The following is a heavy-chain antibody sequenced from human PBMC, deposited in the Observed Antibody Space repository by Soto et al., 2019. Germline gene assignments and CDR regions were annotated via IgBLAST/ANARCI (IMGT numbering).Heavy chain of an antibody. V-gene: IGHV4-39*01. CDR1: GGSISSSSYY. D-gene: IGHD3-9*01. CDR3: ARPLLMDYDILTGYPLGPIDAFDI. Sequence: QLQLQESGPGLVKPSETLSLTCTVSGGSISSSSYYWGWIRQPPGKGLEWIGSIYYSGSTYYNPSLKSRVTISVDTSKNQFSLKLSSVTAADTAVYYCARPLLMDYDILTGYPLGPIDAFDIWGQGTMVTVSS. J-gene: IGHJ3*02. CDR2: IYYSGST.